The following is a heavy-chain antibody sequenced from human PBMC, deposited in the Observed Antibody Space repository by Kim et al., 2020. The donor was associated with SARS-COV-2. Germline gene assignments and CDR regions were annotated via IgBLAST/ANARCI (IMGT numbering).Heavy chain of an antibody. CDR1: GFTFSSYA. Sequence: GGSLRLSCAASGFTFSSYAMHWVRQAPGKGLEYVSAISSNGGSTYYANSVKGRFTISRDNSKNTLYLQMGSLRAEDMAVYYCARDQVEQWLVSSGGDYG. D-gene: IGHD6-19*01. CDR2: ISSNGGST. V-gene: IGHV3-64*01. CDR3: ARDQVEQWLVSSGGDYG. J-gene: IGHJ6*01.